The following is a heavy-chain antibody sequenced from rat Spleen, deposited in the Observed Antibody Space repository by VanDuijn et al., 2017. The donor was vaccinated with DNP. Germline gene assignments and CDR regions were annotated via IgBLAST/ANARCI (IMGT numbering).Heavy chain of an antibody. CDR3: TTSILRVFDY. D-gene: IGHD1-7*01. CDR2: ISTNGGST. J-gene: IGHJ2*01. V-gene: IGHV5-20*01. CDR1: GFTFSDYS. Sequence: EVQLVESGGGLVQPGRSMKLSCAASGFTFSDYSMAWVLQAPTKGLEWFATISTNGGSTYYRDSVKGRFTISRDNAKSSLYLQMDSLRSEDTATYYCTTSILRVFDYWGQGVMVTVSS.